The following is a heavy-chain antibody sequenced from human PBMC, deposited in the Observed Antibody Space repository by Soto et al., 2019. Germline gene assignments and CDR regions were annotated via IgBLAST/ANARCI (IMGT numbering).Heavy chain of an antibody. J-gene: IGHJ4*02. V-gene: IGHV4-30-4*01. CDR1: GGSISSGDYY. CDR3: ARYCSGGSCYEGRSSLFDY. CDR2: IYYSGST. Sequence: SETLSLTCTVSGGSISSGDYYWSWIHQPPGKGLEWIGYIYYSGSTYYNPSLKSRVTISVDTSKNQFSLKLSSVTAADTAVYYCARYCSGGSCYEGRSSLFDYWGQGTLVTVSS. D-gene: IGHD2-15*01.